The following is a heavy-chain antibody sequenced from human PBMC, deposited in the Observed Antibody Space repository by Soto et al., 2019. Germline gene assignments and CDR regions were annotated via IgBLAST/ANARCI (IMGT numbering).Heavy chain of an antibody. CDR3: ARDYNGRSTDF. V-gene: IGHV3-48*02. D-gene: IGHD2-8*01. Sequence: EVKLVESGGGLIKPGGSLRLSCAGSGFVFSDYSINWVRQAPGMGLEWVSLITGGGSVKKYADSVKGRFTISRDNANNLVFLEMNRLRDGDTAVYYCARDYNGRSTDFWVQGTLVTVSS. J-gene: IGHJ4*02. CDR2: ITGGGSVK. CDR1: GFVFSDYS.